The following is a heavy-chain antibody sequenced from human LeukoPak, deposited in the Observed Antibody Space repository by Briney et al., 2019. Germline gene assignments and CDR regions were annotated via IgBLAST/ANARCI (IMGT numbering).Heavy chain of an antibody. V-gene: IGHV3-15*01. CDR2: IKGKTDGGTT. CDR3: RRGVVVTAHDAFDI. CDR1: GFTFSNAW. Sequence: PGGSLRLSCAASGFTFSNAWMSWVRQAPGKGLEWVGRIKGKTDGGTTDYAAPVKGRFTISRDDSKNTLYLQMNSLKTEDTAVYYCRRGVVVTAHDAFDIWGQGTMVTVSS. D-gene: IGHD2-21*02. J-gene: IGHJ3*02.